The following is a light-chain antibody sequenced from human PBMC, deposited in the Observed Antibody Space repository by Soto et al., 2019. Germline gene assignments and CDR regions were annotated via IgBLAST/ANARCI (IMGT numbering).Light chain of an antibody. V-gene: IGKV3-20*01. CDR2: GAS. CDR3: QQYGSSPQT. Sequence: IVLTQSPGTLSLSLGERATLTCRASQSVRSSYLAWYQQKPGQAPRLLIYGASSRATGIPDRFSGSGSGTDFTLTISRLEPEDFAVYYCQQYGSSPQTFGQGTKVDIK. CDR1: QSVRSSY. J-gene: IGKJ1*01.